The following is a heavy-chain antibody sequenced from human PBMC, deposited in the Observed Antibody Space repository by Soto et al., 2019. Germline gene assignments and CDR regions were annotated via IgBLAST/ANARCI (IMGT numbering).Heavy chain of an antibody. CDR3: ARILEEVSIVEYYFDY. V-gene: IGHV2-26*01. Sequence: QVTLRESGPVLVKPTETLTLTCSVSGFSLDNAGMGVSWIRQPPGKALEWLAHSFSDGGASYSTSLRSRLTISKDTPNSQVVLTMTNMHPADTATYYCARILEEVSIVEYYFDYWGLGTLVTVSS. CDR1: GFSLDNAGMG. CDR2: SFSDGGA. J-gene: IGHJ4*02. D-gene: IGHD3-16*01.